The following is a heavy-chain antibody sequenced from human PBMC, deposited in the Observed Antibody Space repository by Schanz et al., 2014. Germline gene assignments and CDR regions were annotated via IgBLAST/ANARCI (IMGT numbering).Heavy chain of an antibody. CDR1: GYTFTSYD. CDR3: VRDAGWAFGDYHGMDV. Sequence: QVQLVQSGAEVKKPGASVKVSCKASGYTFTSYDINWVRQATGQGLEWMGIINPSSGTTRIAQNFQGRRTVTRDTATSTVNMELSSLRSEDTAVYYCVRDAGWAFGDYHGMDVWGQGTSVTVSS. V-gene: IGHV1-46*01. D-gene: IGHD3-10*01. CDR2: INPSSGTT. J-gene: IGHJ6*02.